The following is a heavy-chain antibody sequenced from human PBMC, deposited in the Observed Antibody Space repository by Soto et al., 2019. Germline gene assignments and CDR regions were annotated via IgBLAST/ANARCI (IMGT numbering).Heavy chain of an antibody. Sequence: SETLSLTCTVSGGSISSYYWSWIRQPPGKGLEWIGYIYYSGSTYYNPSLKSRVTISVDTSKNQFSLKLSSVTAADTAVYYCARGGGSPYHNHEFDFWGQGTLVTVSS. CDR1: GGSISSYY. CDR2: IYYSGST. CDR3: ARGGGSPYHNHEFDF. J-gene: IGHJ4*02. V-gene: IGHV4-59*06. D-gene: IGHD6-13*01.